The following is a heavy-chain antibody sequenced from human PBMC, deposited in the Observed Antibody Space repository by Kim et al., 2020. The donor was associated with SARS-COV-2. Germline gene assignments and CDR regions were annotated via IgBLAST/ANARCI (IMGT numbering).Heavy chain of an antibody. Sequence: SETLSLTCAVYGGSFSGSFWSWIRQPPGKGLEWIGEINHSGSTNYNPSLKSRVTISVDTSKNHFSLKLSSVTAADTAVYYCARPLDIYYFDYWGQGTLVTVSS. CDR2: INHSGST. CDR1: GGSFSGSF. V-gene: IGHV4-34*01. J-gene: IGHJ4*02. CDR3: ARPLDIYYFDY. D-gene: IGHD2-21*01.